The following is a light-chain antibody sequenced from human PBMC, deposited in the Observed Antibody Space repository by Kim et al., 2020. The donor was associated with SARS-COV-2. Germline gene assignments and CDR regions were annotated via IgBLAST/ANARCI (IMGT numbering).Light chain of an antibody. CDR1: QSVSSSY. J-gene: IGKJ1*01. CDR3: QQYGSPRTT. Sequence: SPGERATLSCRASQSVSSSYLAWYQQKPGQAPRLLIYGASSRATGIPDRFSGSGSGTDFTLTISRLEPEDFAVYYCQQYGSPRTTFGQGTKVDIK. V-gene: IGKV3-20*01. CDR2: GAS.